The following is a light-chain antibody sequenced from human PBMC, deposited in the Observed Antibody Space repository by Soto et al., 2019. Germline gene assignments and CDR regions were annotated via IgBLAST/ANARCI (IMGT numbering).Light chain of an antibody. CDR3: ATSDENLDGRV. CDR2: SNN. Sequence: QPVLTQPPSASGTPGQRVTISCYGSSSTIGNNTVHWYQQLPGTAPKILIYSNNQLPSGVPERFSGSKSGTSASLAINGLQSEDEGDYYCATSDENLDGRVFGGGTKVTVL. V-gene: IGLV1-44*01. J-gene: IGLJ3*02. CDR1: SSTIGNNT.